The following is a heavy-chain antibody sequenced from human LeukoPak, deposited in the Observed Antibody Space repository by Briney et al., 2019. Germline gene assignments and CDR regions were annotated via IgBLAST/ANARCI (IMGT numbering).Heavy chain of an antibody. J-gene: IGHJ4*02. CDR3: AKDTPDIVVVPTADLYFDY. CDR2: ISGSGGST. V-gene: IGHV3-23*01. D-gene: IGHD2-2*01. CDR1: GFTFSSYA. Sequence: GGSLRLSCAASGFTFSSYAMGWVRQAPGKGLEWVSAISGSGGSTYYADSVKGRFTISRDNSKDTLYLQMNSLRAEDTAVYYCAKDTPDIVVVPTADLYFDYWGQGTLVTVSS.